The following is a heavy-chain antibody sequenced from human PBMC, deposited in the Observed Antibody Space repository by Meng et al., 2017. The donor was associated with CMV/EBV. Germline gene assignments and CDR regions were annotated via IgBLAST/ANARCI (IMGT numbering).Heavy chain of an antibody. J-gene: IGHJ5*02. CDR1: FTRYH. CDR3: AREYCTTYRCSYNPHWYDP. V-gene: IGHV1-46*01. CDR2: IHPADGGP. Sequence: FTRYHVHWLRQAPGQGLEWVGMIHPADGGPTYAQRFQGRVTMTSDTSTSTVYMDLRSLRSDDTALYFCAREYCTTYRCSYNPHWYDPWGQGTLVTVSS. D-gene: IGHD2-8*01.